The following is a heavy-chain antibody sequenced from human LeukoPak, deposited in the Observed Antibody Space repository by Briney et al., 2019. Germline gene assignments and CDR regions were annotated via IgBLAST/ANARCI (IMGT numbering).Heavy chain of an antibody. CDR2: IWYDGSNR. Sequence: PGGSLRLSCAASGFTFSSYGMHWVRQAPGKGLEWVAVIWYDGSNRYYADSVKGRFTISRDNSKNTLYLQMNSLRAEDTAVYYCARASYDSSGYYYYFDYWGQGTLVTVSS. D-gene: IGHD3-22*01. CDR3: ARASYDSSGYYYYFDY. J-gene: IGHJ4*02. CDR1: GFTFSSYG. V-gene: IGHV3-33*01.